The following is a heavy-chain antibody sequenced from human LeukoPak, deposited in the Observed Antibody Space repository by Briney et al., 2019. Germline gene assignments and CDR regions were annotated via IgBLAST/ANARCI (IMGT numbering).Heavy chain of an antibody. J-gene: IGHJ4*02. CDR1: GFTFSSYA. CDR2: ISYDGSNK. CDR3: ARDESITFGGVIVMLDYFDY. D-gene: IGHD3-16*02. V-gene: IGHV3-30-3*01. Sequence: PGRSLRLSCAASGFTFSSYAMHWVRQAPGKGLEWVAVISYDGSNKYYADSVKGRFTISRDNSKSTLYLQMNSLRAEDTAVYYCARDESITFGGVIVMLDYFDYWGQGTLVTVSS.